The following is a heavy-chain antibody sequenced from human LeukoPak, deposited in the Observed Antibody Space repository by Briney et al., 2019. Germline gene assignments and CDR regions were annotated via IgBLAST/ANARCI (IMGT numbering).Heavy chain of an antibody. V-gene: IGHV4-59*08. CDR3: ARRHDYGDFPNWFDP. Sequence: SETLSLTCTVSGGSISSYYWSWIRQPPGKGLEWIGYIYHSGSTNYNPSLKSRVTISVDTSKNQFSLKLSSVTAADTAVYYCARRHDYGDFPNWFDPWGQGTLVTVSS. J-gene: IGHJ5*02. CDR1: GGSISSYY. D-gene: IGHD4-17*01. CDR2: IYHSGST.